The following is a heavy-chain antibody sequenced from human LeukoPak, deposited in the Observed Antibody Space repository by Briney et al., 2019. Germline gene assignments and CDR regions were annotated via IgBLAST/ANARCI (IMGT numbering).Heavy chain of an antibody. CDR2: MNPNSGNT. V-gene: IGHV1-8*01. J-gene: IGHJ4*02. CDR1: GYTFTSYD. D-gene: IGHD2-2*01. CDR3: ARGRVWYCSSTSCNALDY. Sequence: ASVKVSFKASGYTFTSYDINWVRQATGQGLEWMGWMNPNSGNTGYAQKFQGRVTMTRNTSISTAYMELSSLRSEDTAVYYCARGRVWYCSSTSCNALDYWGQGTLVTVSS.